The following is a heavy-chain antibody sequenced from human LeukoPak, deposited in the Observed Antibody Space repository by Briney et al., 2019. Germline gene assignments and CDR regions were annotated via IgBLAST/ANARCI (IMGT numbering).Heavy chain of an antibody. V-gene: IGHV5-10-1*01. CDR1: GDRFTTYW. Sequence: GESLKISCEGSGDRFTTYWISWVRQMPGKGLEWMGKIDPSDSYTNYSPSFQGHVTISADKSISTAYLQWSSLKASDTAIYYCARQGYGEALGYWGQGTLVTVSS. D-gene: IGHD4-17*01. CDR2: IDPSDSYT. J-gene: IGHJ4*02. CDR3: ARQGYGEALGY.